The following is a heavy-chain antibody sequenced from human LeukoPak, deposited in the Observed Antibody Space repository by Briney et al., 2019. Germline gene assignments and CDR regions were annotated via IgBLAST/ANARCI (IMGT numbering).Heavy chain of an antibody. CDR3: AKIEGDSNYDDVGYFDY. Sequence: GGSLRLFCTAPGFPFNAYNIHWIRQSPGRGLEWVSIIRYDGSNKYYADSVKGRFTISRDNSKNTLYLQMNSLRAEDTAVYYCAKIEGDSNYDDVGYFDYWGQGTLVTVSS. J-gene: IGHJ4*02. D-gene: IGHD4-11*01. CDR2: IRYDGSNK. V-gene: IGHV3-30*02. CDR1: GFPFNAYN.